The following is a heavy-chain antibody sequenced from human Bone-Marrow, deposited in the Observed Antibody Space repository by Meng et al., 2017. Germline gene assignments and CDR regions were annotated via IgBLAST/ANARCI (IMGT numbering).Heavy chain of an antibody. V-gene: IGHV3-20*04. D-gene: IGHD1-26*01. Sequence: EVQLVESGGGVVRTGESLRLSRAASGFPFDDYAMSWVRQAPGKGLEWVSGINWNGGSPGYAKSVTGRFTISRDNAKNSLYLQMNSLRAEDTAVYYCTTDWEVGATNDFGYWGQGTLVTVSS. J-gene: IGHJ4*02. CDR2: INWNGGSP. CDR1: GFPFDDYA. CDR3: TTDWEVGATNDFGY.